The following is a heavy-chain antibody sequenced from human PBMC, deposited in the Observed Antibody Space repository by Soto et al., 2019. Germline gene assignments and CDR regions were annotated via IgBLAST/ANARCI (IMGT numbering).Heavy chain of an antibody. CDR3: AREIVTTVTTWYGDFSTGAFDI. J-gene: IGHJ3*02. CDR2: IWYDGSNK. Sequence: GGSLRLSCAASGFTFSSYGMHWVRQAPGKGLEWVAVIWYDGSNKYYADSVKGRFTISRDNSKNTLYLQMNSLRAEDTAVYYCAREIVTTVTTWYGDFSTGAFDIWGQGTMVTVSS. D-gene: IGHD4-17*01. CDR1: GFTFSSYG. V-gene: IGHV3-33*01.